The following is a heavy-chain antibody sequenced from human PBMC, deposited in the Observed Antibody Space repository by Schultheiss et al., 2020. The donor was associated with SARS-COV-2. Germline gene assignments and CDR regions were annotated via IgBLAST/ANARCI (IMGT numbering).Heavy chain of an antibody. Sequence: SQTLSLTCTVSGGSISSSSYYWGWIRQPPGKGLEWIGSIYYSGSTYYNPSLKSRVTISVDTSKNQFSLKLSSVTAADTAVYYCARGVGAAAGTNWFDRWGQGSLVTVSS. J-gene: IGHJ5*02. D-gene: IGHD6-13*01. CDR2: IYYSGST. V-gene: IGHV4-39*01. CDR1: GGSISSSSYY. CDR3: ARGVGAAAGTNWFDR.